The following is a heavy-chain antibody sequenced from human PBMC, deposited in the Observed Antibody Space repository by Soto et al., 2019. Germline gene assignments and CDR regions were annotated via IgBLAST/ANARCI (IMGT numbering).Heavy chain of an antibody. J-gene: IGHJ4*02. Sequence: SETLSLTCTVSGGSVSSGSYYWSWIRQPPWKGLEWIGYIYYSGSTNYNPSLKSRVTISVDTSKNQFSLKLSSVTAADTAAYYSPILFSSSWSSYYFDYCGRRXLVTVSS. CDR2: IYYSGST. CDR3: PILFSSSWSSYYFDY. V-gene: IGHV4-61*01. CDR1: GGSVSSGSYY. D-gene: IGHD6-13*01.